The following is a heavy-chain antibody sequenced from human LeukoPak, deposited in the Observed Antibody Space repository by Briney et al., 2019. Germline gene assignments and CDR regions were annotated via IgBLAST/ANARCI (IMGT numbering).Heavy chain of an antibody. CDR1: GFTFSSYA. J-gene: IGHJ5*02. V-gene: IGHV3-23*01. CDR2: IDGRGNNT. CDR3: AKDRVSPGFNLFDP. D-gene: IGHD2/OR15-2a*01. Sequence: GGSLRLSCAASGFTFSSYAMNWIRQAPGKGLEWVSAIDGRGNNTYYADSVKGRFTISRDNSKSTLFLQMNSLRAEDTAIYYCAKDRVSPGFNLFDPWGQGTLVTVSS.